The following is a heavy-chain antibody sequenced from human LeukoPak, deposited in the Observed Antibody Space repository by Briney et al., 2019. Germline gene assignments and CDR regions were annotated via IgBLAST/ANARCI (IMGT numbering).Heavy chain of an antibody. Sequence: GGSLRLSCEASGFTSSSYGMDWVRQAPGKGLEWVSAISDTGTTTYYADSVKGRFIISRDNSKNTLYLQLNGLRAEDTAVYYCAKRVTYSSSSGYLDYSGQGTLVTVSS. V-gene: IGHV3-23*01. D-gene: IGHD6-6*01. CDR2: ISDTGTTT. J-gene: IGHJ4*02. CDR3: AKRVTYSSSSGYLDY. CDR1: GFTSSSYG.